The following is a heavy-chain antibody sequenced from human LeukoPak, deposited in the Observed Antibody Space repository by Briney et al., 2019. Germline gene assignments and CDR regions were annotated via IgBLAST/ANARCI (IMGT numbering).Heavy chain of an antibody. V-gene: IGHV4-39*02. D-gene: IGHD3-22*01. CDR1: GGSISSSSYY. CDR2: IYYSGST. CDR3: ARERGDLVVVS. Sequence: SETLSLTCTVSGGSISSSSYYWGWIRQPPGKGLEWIGSIYYSGSTYYNPSLKSRVTISVDTSKNQFSLKLSSVTAADTAVYYCARERGDLVVVSWGQGTLVTISS. J-gene: IGHJ5*02.